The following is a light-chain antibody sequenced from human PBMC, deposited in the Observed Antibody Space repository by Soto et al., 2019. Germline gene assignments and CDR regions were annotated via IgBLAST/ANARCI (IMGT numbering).Light chain of an antibody. Sequence: QSVLTQPASVSGSPGQSITISCTGTSSDVGGYNYVSWYQQHPGKAPKLMIYEVSNRPSGVSNRFSGSKSGNTASLTISGLQAEDEADYYCSSYTSSSLYVFGTRTKVTVL. J-gene: IGLJ1*01. V-gene: IGLV2-14*01. CDR3: SSYTSSSLYV. CDR2: EVS. CDR1: SSDVGGYNY.